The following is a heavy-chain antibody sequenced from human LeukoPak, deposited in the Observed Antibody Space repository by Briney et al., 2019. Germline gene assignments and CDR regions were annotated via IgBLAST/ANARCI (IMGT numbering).Heavy chain of an antibody. CDR3: ARERGSAYSKPFDY. V-gene: IGHV1-8*01. D-gene: IGHD4-11*01. CDR1: GYTFTSYD. J-gene: IGHJ4*02. CDR2: MNPNSGNT. Sequence: GASVKVSCKASGYTFTSYDINWVRQATGQGLEWMGWMNPNSGNTGYAQKFQGRVTMTRNTSISTAYMELSSLRSEDTAVYYCARERGSAYSKPFDYWGQGTLVTVSS.